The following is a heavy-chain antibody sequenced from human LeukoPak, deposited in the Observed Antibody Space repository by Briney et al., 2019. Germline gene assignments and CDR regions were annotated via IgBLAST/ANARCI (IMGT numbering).Heavy chain of an antibody. CDR2: ISYDGSNK. Sequence: GGSLRLSCAASGFTFSSYGMHWVRQAPGKGLEWVAVISYDGSNKYYADSVKGRFTISRDNSENTLYLQMNSLRAEDTAVYYCAKGDVSSGWYNWFDPWGQGTLVTVSS. J-gene: IGHJ5*02. V-gene: IGHV3-30*18. D-gene: IGHD6-19*01. CDR1: GFTFSSYG. CDR3: AKGDVSSGWYNWFDP.